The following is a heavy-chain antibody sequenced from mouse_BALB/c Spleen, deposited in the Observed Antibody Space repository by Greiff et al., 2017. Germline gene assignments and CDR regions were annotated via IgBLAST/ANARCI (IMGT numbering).Heavy chain of an antibody. CDR1: GFSLTSYD. Sequence: QVQLQQSGPGLVAPSQSLSITCTVSGFSLTSYDISWIRQPPGKGLEWLGVIWTGGGTNYNSAFMSRLSISKDNSKSQVFLKLNSLQTDDTAIYYCVREGTTVVEEFAYWGQGTLVTVSA. V-gene: IGHV2-9-2*01. CDR2: IWTGGGT. CDR3: VREGTTVVEEFAY. D-gene: IGHD1-1*01. J-gene: IGHJ3*01.